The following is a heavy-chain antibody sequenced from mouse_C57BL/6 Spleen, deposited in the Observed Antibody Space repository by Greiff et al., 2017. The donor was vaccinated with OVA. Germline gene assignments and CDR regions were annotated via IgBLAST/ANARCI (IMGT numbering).Heavy chain of an antibody. D-gene: IGHD4-1*01. V-gene: IGHV1-50*01. J-gene: IGHJ2*01. Sequence: VKLQQPGAELVKPGASVKLSCKASGYTFTSYWMQWVKQRPGQGLEWIGEIDPSDSYTNYNQKFKGKATLTVDTSSSTAYMQLSSLTSEDSAVYYCARRANWGTYFDYWGQGTTLTVSS. CDR3: ARRANWGTYFDY. CDR2: IDPSDSYT. CDR1: GYTFTSYW.